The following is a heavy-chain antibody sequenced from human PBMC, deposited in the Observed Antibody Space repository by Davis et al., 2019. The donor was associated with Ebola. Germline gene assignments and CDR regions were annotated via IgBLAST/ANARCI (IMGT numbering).Heavy chain of an antibody. V-gene: IGHV1-69*13. Sequence: SSVTVSRMASLCILRSYAVSRVRQAPGQGLEWMGGSIPIFGTANYAQKFQGRVTITADESTSTAYMELSSLRSEDTAVYYCAKTIFGVVIMGGFDYWGQGTLVTVSS. CDR1: LCILRSYA. D-gene: IGHD3-3*01. J-gene: IGHJ4*02. CDR2: SIPIFGTA. CDR3: AKTIFGVVIMGGFDY.